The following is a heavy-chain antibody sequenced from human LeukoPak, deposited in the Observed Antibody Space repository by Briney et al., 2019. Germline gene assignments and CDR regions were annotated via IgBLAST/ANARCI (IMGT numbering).Heavy chain of an antibody. V-gene: IGHV3-23*01. CDR2: ISGSGGST. J-gene: IGHJ6*02. CDR3: ASRPYYYDGMDV. Sequence: GGSLRLSCAASGFTFSSYAMSWVRQAPGKGLEWVSAISGSGGSTYYADSVKGRFTISKDNSKNTLYLQMNSLRAEDTAVYYCASRPYYYDGMDVWGQGTTVTVSS. CDR1: GFTFSSYA.